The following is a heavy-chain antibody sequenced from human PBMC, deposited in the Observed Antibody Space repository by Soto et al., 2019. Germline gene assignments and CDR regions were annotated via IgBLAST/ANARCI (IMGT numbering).Heavy chain of an antibody. CDR3: AKVREYYYYYGMDV. D-gene: IGHD3-10*01. V-gene: IGHV3-23*01. CDR2: ISGSGGST. CDR1: GFTFSSYA. J-gene: IGHJ6*02. Sequence: PGGSLRLSCAASGFTFSSYAMSWVRQAPGKGLEWVSAISGSGGSTYYADSVKGRFTISRDNSKNTLYLQMNSLRAEDTAVYYCAKVREYYYYYGMDVWGQGTTVTVSS.